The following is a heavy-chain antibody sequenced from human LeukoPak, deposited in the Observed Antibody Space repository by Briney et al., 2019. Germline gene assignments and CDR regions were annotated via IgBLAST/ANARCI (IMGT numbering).Heavy chain of an antibody. CDR1: GYTFTGYY. CDR2: INPNSGGT. V-gene: IGHV1-2*02. Sequence: ASVKVSCKAFGYTFTGYYMHWVRQAPGQGLEWMGWINPNSGGTNYAQKFQGRVTMTRDTSISTAYMELSRLRSDDTAVYYCARGPLGVVPEYYFDYWGQGTLVTVSS. J-gene: IGHJ4*02. D-gene: IGHD3-3*01. CDR3: ARGPLGVVPEYYFDY.